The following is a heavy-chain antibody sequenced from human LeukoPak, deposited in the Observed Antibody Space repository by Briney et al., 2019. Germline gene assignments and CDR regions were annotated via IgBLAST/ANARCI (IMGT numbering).Heavy chain of an antibody. CDR2: ISSSGSSI. Sequence: GGSLRLSCAASGFTFSSYEMNWVRQAPGKGLEWVSYISSSGSSIYYADSVKGRFTISRDNAKNSLYLQMNSLRAEDTAVYYCARDRGYYYGSGSYLGAFDIWGQGTMVTVSS. V-gene: IGHV3-48*03. J-gene: IGHJ3*02. CDR3: ARDRGYYYGSGSYLGAFDI. CDR1: GFTFSSYE. D-gene: IGHD3-10*01.